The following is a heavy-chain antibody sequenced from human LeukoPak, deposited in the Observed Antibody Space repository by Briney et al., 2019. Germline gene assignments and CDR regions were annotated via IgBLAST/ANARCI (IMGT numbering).Heavy chain of an antibody. V-gene: IGHV3-11*01. Sequence: PGGSLRLSWAASGFTFSDYYMSWIRQAPGKGLEWVSYTSSSGATIYYADSVKGRSTISRDNAKNSVYLQMNSLRAEDTAVYYCARRRDLLDYWGQGTLVTVSS. D-gene: IGHD3-3*01. CDR3: ARRRDLLDY. CDR2: TSSSGATI. CDR1: GFTFSDYY. J-gene: IGHJ4*02.